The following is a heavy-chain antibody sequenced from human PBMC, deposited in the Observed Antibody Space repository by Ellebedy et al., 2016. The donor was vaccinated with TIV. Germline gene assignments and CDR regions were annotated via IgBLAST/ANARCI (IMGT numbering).Heavy chain of an antibody. J-gene: IGHJ5*02. CDR3: ARADSSNNWFDP. Sequence: SETLSLXXAVYGGSFSGYYWGWIRQPPGKGLEWIGSIYYSGSTYYNPSLKSRVTISVDTSKNQFSLKLSSVTAADTAVYYCARADSSNNWFDPWGQGTLVTVSS. V-gene: IGHV4-34*01. CDR1: GGSFSGYY. CDR2: IYYSGST. D-gene: IGHD6-13*01.